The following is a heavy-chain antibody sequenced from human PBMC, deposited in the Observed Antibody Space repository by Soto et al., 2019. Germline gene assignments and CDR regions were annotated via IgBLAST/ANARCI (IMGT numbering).Heavy chain of an antibody. V-gene: IGHV1-2*02. D-gene: IGHD1-26*01. J-gene: IGHJ4*02. CDR3: GRGRSGQIVVFY. CDR2: IGPESGAT. CDR1: GYTFTGHY. Sequence: ASVKVSCKASGYTFTGHYIHWVRQAPEQGPEWMGEIGPESGATRYAQRFQGRVTMTRDMSITTVYMELNNLSPDDTAVYYCGRGRSGQIVVFYWGQGXPVTVYS.